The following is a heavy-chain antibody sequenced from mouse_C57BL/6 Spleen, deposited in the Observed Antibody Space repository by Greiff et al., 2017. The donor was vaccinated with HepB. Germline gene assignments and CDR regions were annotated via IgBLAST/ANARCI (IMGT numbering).Heavy chain of an antibody. CDR3: THSSGYVWFAY. Sequence: DVQLVESGGGLVQPGGSMKLSCVASGFTFSNYWMNWVRQSPEKGLEWVAQIRFKSDNYATNYAESVKGRFTISRADSTSSVYLQMNNLRADDTGIYYCTHSSGYVWFAYWGQGTLVTVSA. CDR1: GFTFSNYW. V-gene: IGHV6-3*01. CDR2: IRFKSDNYAT. D-gene: IGHD3-2*02. J-gene: IGHJ3*01.